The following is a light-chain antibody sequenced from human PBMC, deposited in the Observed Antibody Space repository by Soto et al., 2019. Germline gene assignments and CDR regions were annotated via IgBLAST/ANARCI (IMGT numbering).Light chain of an antibody. Sequence: DIQMTQSPSSLSASVGDRVTITCRASQSISSYLNWYQQKQGKAPKLLIYAASSLQSGVPSRFSGSGYGTDFNLTISSLQTEDFATYYCQQSYSTPLTFGGGTKVDIK. CDR3: QQSYSTPLT. J-gene: IGKJ4*01. CDR2: AAS. V-gene: IGKV1-39*01. CDR1: QSISSY.